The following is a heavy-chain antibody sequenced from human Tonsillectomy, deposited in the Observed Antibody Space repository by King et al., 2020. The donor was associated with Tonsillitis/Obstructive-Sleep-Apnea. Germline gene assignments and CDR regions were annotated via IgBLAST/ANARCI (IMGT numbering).Heavy chain of an antibody. CDR3: AKGAASRSDRIDY. J-gene: IGHJ4*02. CDR1: GFTFSSYA. Sequence: EVQLVESGGGLVQPGGSLRLSCAASGFTFSSYAMSWVRQAPGKGLEWVSIISGSTGKTDYADSVKGRFTISRDNSKNTLYLQMNTLRAEDTAVYYCAKGAASRSDRIDYWGQGTLVTVSS. V-gene: IGHV3-23*04. CDR2: ISGSTGKT. D-gene: IGHD1-26*01.